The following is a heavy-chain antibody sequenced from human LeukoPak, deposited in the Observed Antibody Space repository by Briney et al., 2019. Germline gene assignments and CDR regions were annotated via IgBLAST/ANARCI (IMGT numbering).Heavy chain of an antibody. Sequence: SVKVSCKASGGTFRRYAISWVRQAPGQGLEWVGGIIPIFGTANYAQKFQGRVTITADESTSTAYMELSSLRSEDTAVYYCARSTITMIVEGFDIWGQGTIVTVSS. CDR3: ARSTITMIVEGFDI. V-gene: IGHV1-69*01. CDR1: GGTFRRYA. CDR2: IIPIFGTA. J-gene: IGHJ3*02. D-gene: IGHD3-22*01.